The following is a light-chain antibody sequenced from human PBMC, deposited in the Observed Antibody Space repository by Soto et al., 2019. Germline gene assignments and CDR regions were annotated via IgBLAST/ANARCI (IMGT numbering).Light chain of an antibody. CDR3: QQRSNWPPWT. CDR2: DAS. CDR1: QSVSSN. J-gene: IGKJ1*01. V-gene: IGKV3-11*01. Sequence: EIVLTQAPATLSLSPGERATLSCRASQSVSSNLAWYQQKPGQAPRVLIYDASNRATGIPARFSGSGSGTDFTLTISSLEPEDFAVYYCQQRSNWPPWTFGQGTKVDI.